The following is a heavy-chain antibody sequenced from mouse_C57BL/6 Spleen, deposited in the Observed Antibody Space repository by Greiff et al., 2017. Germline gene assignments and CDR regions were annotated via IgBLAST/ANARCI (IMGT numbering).Heavy chain of an antibody. D-gene: IGHD1-1*01. J-gene: IGHJ4*01. Sequence: VQLQLPGAELVKPGASVKLSSKPSGYTFTSSWMHWVKQRPGRGLAWIGRIDPNSGGTKYNEKFKSKATLTVDKPSSTAYMQLSSLTSEDSAVYYCARSGLLRTMHTWGQGASDPAST. CDR1: GYTFTSSW. V-gene: IGHV1-72*01. CDR2: IDPNSGGT. CDR3: ARSGLLRTMHT.